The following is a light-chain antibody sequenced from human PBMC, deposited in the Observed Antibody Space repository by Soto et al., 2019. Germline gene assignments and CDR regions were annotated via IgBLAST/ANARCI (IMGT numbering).Light chain of an antibody. CDR3: HHYNNWPRT. CDR2: GAS. J-gene: IGKJ1*01. CDR1: QNVNSN. V-gene: IGKV3-15*01. Sequence: IVVTQSAASLSVSPGERATLSCRASQNVNSNLAWYQQKPGQAPRFLIYGASTRATGIPARFSGSGSGTEFTLTISSLQSEDFAVYYCHHYNNWPRTFGQGTKVDIK.